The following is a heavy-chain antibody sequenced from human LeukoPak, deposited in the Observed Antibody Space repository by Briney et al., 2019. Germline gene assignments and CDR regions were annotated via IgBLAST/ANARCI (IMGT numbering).Heavy chain of an antibody. J-gene: IGHJ5*02. Sequence: SETLSLTCTVSGGSISSYYWSWIRQPPGKGLEWFGYIYYSGSTNYNPSLKSRVTISVDTSKNQFSLELSSVTAADTAVYYCARGYYDSSGYLISYNWFDPWGQGTLVTVSS. V-gene: IGHV4-59*01. CDR2: IYYSGST. CDR3: ARGYYDSSGYLISYNWFDP. CDR1: GGSISSYY. D-gene: IGHD3-22*01.